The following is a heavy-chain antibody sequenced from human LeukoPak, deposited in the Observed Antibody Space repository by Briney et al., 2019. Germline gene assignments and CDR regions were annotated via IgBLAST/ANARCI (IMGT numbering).Heavy chain of an antibody. Sequence: GASVKVSCKASGGTFSSYAISWVRQAPGQGLEWMGGIIPIFGTANYAQKFQGRVTITADESTSTAYMELSSLRSEDTAVYYCARSVYDSSGYYPLDYWGQGTLVTVSS. CDR2: IIPIFGTA. CDR1: GGTFSSYA. D-gene: IGHD3-22*01. V-gene: IGHV1-69*13. J-gene: IGHJ4*02. CDR3: ARSVYDSSGYYPLDY.